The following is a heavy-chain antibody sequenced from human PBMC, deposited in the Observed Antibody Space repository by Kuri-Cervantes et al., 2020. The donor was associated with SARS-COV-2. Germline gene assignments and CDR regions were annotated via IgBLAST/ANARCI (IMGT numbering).Heavy chain of an antibody. J-gene: IGHJ6*02. Sequence: GESLKISCAASGFTFSSYAMSWVRQAPGKGLEWVSAISGSGGSTYYADSVKGRLTISRDNSKNTLYLQMNSLRAEDTAVYYCAKDPEGYYYDSSGYYHYYYYGMDVWGQGTTVTVSS. CDR2: ISGSGGST. CDR1: GFTFSSYA. V-gene: IGHV3-23*01. D-gene: IGHD3-22*01. CDR3: AKDPEGYYYDSSGYYHYYYYGMDV.